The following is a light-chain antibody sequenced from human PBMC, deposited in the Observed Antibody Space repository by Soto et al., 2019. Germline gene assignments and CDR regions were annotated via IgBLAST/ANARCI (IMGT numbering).Light chain of an antibody. Sequence: QSALTQPASVSGSPGQSTTISCTGTSSDVGGYNYVSWYQHHPGKAPRLLIYEVSTRPSGVSNRFSGSKSGNTASLTISGLQAEDEADYYCTSYTRSDSPVLGIGTKLTVL. J-gene: IGLJ1*01. CDR3: TSYTRSDSPV. CDR1: SSDVGGYNY. CDR2: EVS. V-gene: IGLV2-14*01.